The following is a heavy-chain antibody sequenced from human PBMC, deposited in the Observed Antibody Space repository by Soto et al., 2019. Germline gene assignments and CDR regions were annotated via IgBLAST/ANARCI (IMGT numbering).Heavy chain of an antibody. CDR1: GGTFSSYA. V-gene: IGHV1-69*13. CDR3: ARSGNLAGPWYFDY. D-gene: IGHD6-19*01. Sequence: ASVKVSCKASGGTFSSYAISWVRQAPGQGLEWMGGIIPIFGTANYAQKFQGRVTITADESTSTAYMELSSLRSEDTAVYYCARSGNLAGPWYFDYWGQGTLVTVSS. CDR2: IIPIFGTA. J-gene: IGHJ4*02.